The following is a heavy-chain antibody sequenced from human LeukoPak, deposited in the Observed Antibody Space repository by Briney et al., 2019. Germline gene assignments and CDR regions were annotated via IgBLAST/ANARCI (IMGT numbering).Heavy chain of an antibody. Sequence: PSEALSLTCTVSGGSISSYYWSWIRQPPGKGLEWIGYIYYSGSTNYNPSLKSRVTISVDTSKNQFSLKLSSVTAADTAVYYCARLATRITMVRGVTRNWLDPWGQGTLVTVSS. V-gene: IGHV4-59*08. CDR2: IYYSGST. J-gene: IGHJ5*02. CDR1: GGSISSYY. D-gene: IGHD3-10*01. CDR3: ARLATRITMVRGVTRNWLDP.